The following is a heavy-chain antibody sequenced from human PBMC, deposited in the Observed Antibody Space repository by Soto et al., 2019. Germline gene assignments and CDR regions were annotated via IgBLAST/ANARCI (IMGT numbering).Heavy chain of an antibody. D-gene: IGHD6-19*01. V-gene: IGHV1-18*01. J-gene: IGHJ4*02. CDR2: ISPYNGNT. Sequence: QVQLVQSGAEVKKPGASVKVSCKASGYIFANYAISWVRQAPGQGLEWMGWISPYNGNTNYAQKLQGRVTMTTETSTSTAYMELRSLTSDDTAVYYWARGGGGWFFDYWGQGTLVTVSS. CDR1: GYIFANYA. CDR3: ARGGGGWFFDY.